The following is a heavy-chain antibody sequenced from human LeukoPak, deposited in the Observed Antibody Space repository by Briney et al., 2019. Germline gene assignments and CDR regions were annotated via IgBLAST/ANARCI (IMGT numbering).Heavy chain of an antibody. Sequence: PGGSLRLSCAASGFTFSSYSMNWVRQAPGKGLEWVAVISYDGSNKKYADSVKGRFTISRDNSKNTLYLQMNSLRAEDTAVYYCARAGTYYYDSSGYSAFDYWGQGTLVTVSS. D-gene: IGHD3-22*01. CDR2: ISYDGSNK. CDR3: ARAGTYYYDSSGYSAFDY. V-gene: IGHV3-30*03. J-gene: IGHJ4*02. CDR1: GFTFSSYS.